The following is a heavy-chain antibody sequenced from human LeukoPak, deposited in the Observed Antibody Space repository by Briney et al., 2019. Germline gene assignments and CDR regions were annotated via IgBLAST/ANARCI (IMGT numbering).Heavy chain of an antibody. V-gene: IGHV4-34*01. D-gene: IGHD1-26*01. J-gene: IGHJ3*02. CDR3: AREGAHSAFDI. CDR1: GGSFSGYY. CDR2: INHSGST. Sequence: PPETLSLTCAVYGGSFSGYYWSWIRQPPGKGLEWIGEINHSGSTNYNPSLKSRVTISVDTSKNQFSLKLSSVTAADTAVYYCAREGAHSAFDIWGQGTMVTVSS.